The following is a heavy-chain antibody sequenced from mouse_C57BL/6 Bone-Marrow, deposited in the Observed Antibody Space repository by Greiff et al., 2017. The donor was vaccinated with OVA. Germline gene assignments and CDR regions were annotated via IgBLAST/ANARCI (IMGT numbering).Heavy chain of an antibody. V-gene: IGHV1-81*01. D-gene: IGHD2-5*01. CDR1: GYTFTSYG. Sequence: VKLQESGAELARPGASVKLSCKASGYTFTSYGISWVKQRTGQGLEWIGEIYPRSGNTYYNEKFKGKATLTADKSSSTAYMELRSLTSEDSAVYYCARRSYSNPFAYWGQGTLVTVSA. CDR2: IYPRSGNT. CDR3: ARRSYSNPFAY. J-gene: IGHJ3*01.